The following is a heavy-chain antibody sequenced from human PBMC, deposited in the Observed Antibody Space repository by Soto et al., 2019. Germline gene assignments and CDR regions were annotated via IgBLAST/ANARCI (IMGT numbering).Heavy chain of an antibody. V-gene: IGHV1-69*13. CDR2: IIPIFGTA. D-gene: IGHD3-10*01. J-gene: IGHJ6*02. Sequence: ASVKVSCKASGGTFSSYAISWVRQAPGQRLEWMGGIIPIFGTANYAQKFQGRVTITADESTSTAYMELSSLRSEDTAVYYCAREITMVRGVSPLYYYYGMDVWGQGTTVTVSS. CDR1: GGTFSSYA. CDR3: AREITMVRGVSPLYYYYGMDV.